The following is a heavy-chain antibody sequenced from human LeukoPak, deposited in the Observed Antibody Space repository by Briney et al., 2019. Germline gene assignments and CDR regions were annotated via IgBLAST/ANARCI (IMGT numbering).Heavy chain of an antibody. D-gene: IGHD3-22*01. Sequence: ASVKVSCKASGYTFTSYGISWVRQAPGQGLEWMGWISAYNCNTNYAQKLQGRVTMTTDTSTSTAYMELRSLRSEDTAVYYCAREGYDSSGYYKYYFDYWGQGTLVTVSS. CDR3: AREGYDSSGYYKYYFDY. CDR1: GYTFTSYG. J-gene: IGHJ4*02. V-gene: IGHV1-18*01. CDR2: ISAYNCNT.